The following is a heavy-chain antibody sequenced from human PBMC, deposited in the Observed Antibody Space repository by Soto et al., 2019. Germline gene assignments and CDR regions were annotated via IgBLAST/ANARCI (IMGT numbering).Heavy chain of an antibody. CDR1: GFTFSSYG. CDR2: IWYDGSNK. J-gene: IGHJ4*02. D-gene: IGHD3-10*01. CDR3: ARDHYYGSGSYLVPDDY. Sequence: GESLKISCAASGFTFSSYGMHWVRQAPGKGLEWVAVIWYDGSNKYYADSVKGRFTISRDNSKNTLYLQMNSLRAEDTAVYYCARDHYYGSGSYLVPDDYWGQGTLVTVSS. V-gene: IGHV3-33*01.